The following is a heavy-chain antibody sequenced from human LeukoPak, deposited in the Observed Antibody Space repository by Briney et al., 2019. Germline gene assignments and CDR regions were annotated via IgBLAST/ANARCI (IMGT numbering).Heavy chain of an antibody. CDR2: INHSGST. CDR1: GGSFSSYY. J-gene: IGHJ5*02. CDR3: ARGGGWLRSGGWFDP. D-gene: IGHD5-12*01. Sequence: SETLSLTCAVYGGSFSSYYWSWIRQPPGKGLEWIGEINHSGSTNYNPSLKSRVTISVDTSKNQFSLKLSSVTAADTAVYYCARGGGWLRSGGWFDPWGQGTLVTVSS. V-gene: IGHV4-34*01.